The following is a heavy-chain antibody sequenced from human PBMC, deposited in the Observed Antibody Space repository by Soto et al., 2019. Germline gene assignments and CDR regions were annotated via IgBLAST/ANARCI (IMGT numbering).Heavy chain of an antibody. CDR3: ARTYYDFWSGYLLFDY. V-gene: IGHV3-72*01. Sequence: PGGSLRLSCAASGFTFSDHYMDWVRQAPGKGLEWVGRTRNKANSYTTEYAASVKGRFTISRDDSKNSLYLQMNSLKTEDTAVYYCARTYYDFWSGYLLFDYWGQGTLVTVSS. D-gene: IGHD3-3*01. J-gene: IGHJ4*02. CDR2: TRNKANSYTT. CDR1: GFTFSDHY.